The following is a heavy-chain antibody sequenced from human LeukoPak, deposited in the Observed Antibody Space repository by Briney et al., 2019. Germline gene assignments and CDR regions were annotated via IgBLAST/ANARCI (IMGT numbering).Heavy chain of an antibody. Sequence: QPGGSLRLSCAASGFTFSSNAMNWVRQAPGKGVEGVSVISGSGDSTYYTDSVKGRFTISRDNSKNTLFLQMNSLRPEDTALYYCAKAVGVTFDYWGQGTLVTVSS. CDR3: AKAVGVTFDY. J-gene: IGHJ4*02. CDR1: GFTFSSNA. D-gene: IGHD1-26*01. V-gene: IGHV3-23*01. CDR2: ISGSGDST.